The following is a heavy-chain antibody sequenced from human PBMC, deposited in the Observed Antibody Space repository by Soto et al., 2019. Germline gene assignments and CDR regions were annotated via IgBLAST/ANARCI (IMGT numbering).Heavy chain of an antibody. V-gene: IGHV3-21*01. D-gene: IGHD3-22*01. Sequence: PGGSLRLSCASSGLKFSNYAMSLVRPAPGKGLEWVSAISSSSSYIYYADSVKGRFTISRDNAKNSLYLQMNSLRAEDTAVYYCARDKVEYYYDSSGYYYDYWGQGNLVTVSS. CDR3: ARDKVEYYYDSSGYYYDY. J-gene: IGHJ4*02. CDR1: GLKFSNYA. CDR2: ISSSSSYI.